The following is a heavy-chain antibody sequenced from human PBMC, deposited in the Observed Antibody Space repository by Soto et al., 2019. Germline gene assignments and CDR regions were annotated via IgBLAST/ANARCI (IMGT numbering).Heavy chain of an antibody. CDR2: IRTDSGRST. CDR1: GFIFRDWF. J-gene: IGHJ4*02. CDR3: AKESWANPDS. Sequence: LVESGGALVKPGGSLRLSCAASGFIFRDWFMSWIRQAPGKGLEWISYIRTDSGRSTRYAASVKGRFTISRDNAKKSLFLQMNNLTVEETAVYYCAKESWANPDSWGQGTLVTVSS. V-gene: IGHV3-11*01. D-gene: IGHD6-13*01.